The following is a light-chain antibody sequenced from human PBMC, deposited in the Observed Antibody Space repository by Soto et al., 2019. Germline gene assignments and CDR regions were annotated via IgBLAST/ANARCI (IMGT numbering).Light chain of an antibody. V-gene: IGLV2-14*01. CDR2: EVS. CDR3: TSYTTSSTHWV. J-gene: IGLJ3*02. CDR1: SSDVGGYNY. Sequence: QSALTQPASVSGSPGQSITIFCTGTSSDVGGYNYVSWYQQHPGKAPKLMIYEVSNRPSGVSNRFSGSKSGNTASLTISGLQAEDEADYYCTSYTTSSTHWVFGEGTKLTVL.